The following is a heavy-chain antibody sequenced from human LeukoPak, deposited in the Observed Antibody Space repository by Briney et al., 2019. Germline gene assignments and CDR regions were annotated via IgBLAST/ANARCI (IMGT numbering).Heavy chain of an antibody. V-gene: IGHV3-23*01. J-gene: IGHJ4*02. D-gene: IGHD6-13*01. Sequence: GGSLRLSCAASGFTFSSHAMSWVRQAPGKGLEWVSAISGSGTGTSYADSVKGRFTISRDNSKNTLYLQMNSLRAKDTAVYYCVKDGLYSSSWYDFDYWGQGTLVTVSS. CDR3: VKDGLYSSSWYDFDY. CDR1: GFTFSSHA. CDR2: ISGSGTGT.